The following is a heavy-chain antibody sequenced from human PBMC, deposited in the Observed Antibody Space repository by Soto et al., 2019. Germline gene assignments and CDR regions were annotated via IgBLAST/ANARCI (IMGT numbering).Heavy chain of an antibody. D-gene: IGHD3-10*01. V-gene: IGHV3-21*01. CDR3: ARDPGVRGGGWFGP. CDR2: ISSSSSYI. CDR1: GFTFSGYS. Sequence: EVQLVESGGGLVKPGGSLRLSCAASGFTFSGYSMNWVRQAPGKGLEWVSSISSSSSYIYYADSMKGRFTISRDNAXNSLYLQMNSLRAEGAAVDYCARDPGVRGGGWFGPWGQGTLVTVSS. J-gene: IGHJ5*02.